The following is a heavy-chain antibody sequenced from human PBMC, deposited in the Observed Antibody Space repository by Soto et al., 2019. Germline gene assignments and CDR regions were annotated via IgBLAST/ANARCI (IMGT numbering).Heavy chain of an antibody. Sequence: QVQLVQSGAEVKNPGASGKVSGKASGGTFSSYAITGVRQAPGQGLEWMGGIIPIFGTANYAQKFQGRVTITADESTSTAYMELSSLRSEDTAVYYCARGVMTTVTSAEYFQHWSQGTLVTVSS. V-gene: IGHV1-69*01. D-gene: IGHD4-17*01. CDR1: GGTFSSYA. CDR3: ARGVMTTVTSAEYFQH. CDR2: IIPIFGTA. J-gene: IGHJ1*01.